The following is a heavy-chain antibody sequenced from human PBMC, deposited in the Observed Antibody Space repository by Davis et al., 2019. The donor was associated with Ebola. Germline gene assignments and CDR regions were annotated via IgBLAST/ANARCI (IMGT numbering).Heavy chain of an antibody. CDR1: GFTFRNAW. D-gene: IGHD3-22*01. V-gene: IGHV3-66*01. CDR2: IYSGGST. J-gene: IGHJ3*02. CDR3: ARFGRAVILAGAFDI. Sequence: PGGSLRLSCAASGFTFRNAWMSWVRQAPGKGLEWVSVIYSGGSTYYSDSVKGRFTISRDNSKNTLYLQMNSLRAEDTAVYYCARFGRAVILAGAFDIWGQGTMVTVSS.